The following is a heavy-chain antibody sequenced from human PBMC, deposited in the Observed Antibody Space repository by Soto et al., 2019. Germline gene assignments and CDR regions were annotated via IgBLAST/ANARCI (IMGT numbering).Heavy chain of an antibody. J-gene: IGHJ4*02. CDR3: ARAYGARFDY. V-gene: IGHV5-51*03. Sequence: GESLKISCKGSGYSFTTNWIGWVRQMPGKGLEWMGIIYPSDSDTRYSPSFQGQVSISADKSTSTAYLQWSSLKASDTAMYYCARAYGARFDYWGQGSLVTVSS. D-gene: IGHD4-17*01. CDR1: GYSFTTNW. CDR2: IYPSDSDT.